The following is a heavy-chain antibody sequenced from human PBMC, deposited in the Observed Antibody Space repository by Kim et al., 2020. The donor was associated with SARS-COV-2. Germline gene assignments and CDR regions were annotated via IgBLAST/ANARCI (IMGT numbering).Heavy chain of an antibody. J-gene: IGHJ5*02. CDR1: CGSVTSYF. CDR2: ISSSGTT. V-gene: IGHV4-4*07. Sequence: SETLSLTCTVSCGSVTSYFWRWIRQPAGKGLEWIGRISSSGTTIYNPSLESRVTMSLDTSKNQVSLRLTSVTAADTGVYYCTRGYDTWGQGTLVTVSS. CDR3: TRGYDT.